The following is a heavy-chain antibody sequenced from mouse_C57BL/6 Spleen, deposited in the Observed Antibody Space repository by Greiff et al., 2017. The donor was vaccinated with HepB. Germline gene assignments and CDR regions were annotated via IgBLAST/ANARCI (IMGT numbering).Heavy chain of an antibody. CDR1: GYAFTNYL. Sequence: VHLVESGAELVRPGTSVKVSCKASGYAFTNYLIEWVKQRPGQGLEWIGVINPGSGGTNYNEKFKGKATLTADKSSSTAYMQLSSLTSEDSAVYFCARDYDYDGNGWFAYWGQGTLVTVSA. D-gene: IGHD2-4*01. CDR2: INPGSGGT. CDR3: ARDYDYDGNGWFAY. J-gene: IGHJ3*01. V-gene: IGHV1-54*01.